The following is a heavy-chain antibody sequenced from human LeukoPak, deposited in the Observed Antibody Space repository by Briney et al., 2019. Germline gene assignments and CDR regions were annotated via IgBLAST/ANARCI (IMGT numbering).Heavy chain of an antibody. CDR3: AIVTMPIIVSFDY. D-gene: IGHD3-22*01. J-gene: IGHJ4*02. Sequence: SVKVSCKASGGTFSSYAISWVRQAPGQGLEWMGGIIPIFGTANYAQKFQGRVTITADRSTSTAYMELSRLRSDDTAVYYCAIVTMPIIVSFDYWGQGTLVTVSS. V-gene: IGHV1-69*06. CDR2: IIPIFGTA. CDR1: GGTFSSYA.